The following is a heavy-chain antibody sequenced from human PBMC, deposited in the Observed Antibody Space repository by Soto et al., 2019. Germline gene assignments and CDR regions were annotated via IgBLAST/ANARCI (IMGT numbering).Heavy chain of an antibody. CDR3: ARIKWGLNYYNGMDV. J-gene: IGHJ6*02. D-gene: IGHD1-26*01. CDR2: INPKTAAT. Sequence: QVQLVQSGAEVKKSGASVKVSCKPSGYSFSDYFIQWVRQAPGQGLEWVAWINPKTAATNYAKKIQGRVSLTWDTSSTTACMELTRLRPDDTAVYYCARIKWGLNYYNGMDVWGQGTTVIVSS. CDR1: GYSFSDYF. V-gene: IGHV1-2*02.